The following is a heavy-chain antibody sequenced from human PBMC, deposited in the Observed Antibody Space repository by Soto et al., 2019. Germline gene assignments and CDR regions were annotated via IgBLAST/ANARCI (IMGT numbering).Heavy chain of an antibody. CDR3: ARGNPFNYAGFDV. V-gene: IGHV1-8*01. D-gene: IGHD3-16*01. CDR1: GYTLSDFD. J-gene: IGHJ6*02. Sequence: ASVKVSCKASGYTLSDFDINWLRQTSGQGPEWMGWMNAKSGDTFFAQRFHDKFNMTWDTSLTTAYMEVGSLTSDHAAIYYCARGNPFNYAGFDVWGQGTTVTVSS. CDR2: MNAKSGDT.